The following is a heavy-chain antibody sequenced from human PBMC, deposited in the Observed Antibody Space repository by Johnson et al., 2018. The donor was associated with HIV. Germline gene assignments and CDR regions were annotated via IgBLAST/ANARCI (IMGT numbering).Heavy chain of an antibody. V-gene: IGHV3-66*02. J-gene: IGHJ3*02. Sequence: VQLVESGGGLVQPGGSLRLSCAASGFTVSTKYMSWVRQAPGKGLEWVSVFYSGGSSYYADSVKGRFTISGDNSKNTLYLQMNSLRAEDTALYYCAKDIVPMVQTDAFDIWGQGTMVTVSS. CDR3: AKDIVPMVQTDAFDI. CDR1: GFTVSTKY. CDR2: FYSGGSS. D-gene: IGHD3-10*01.